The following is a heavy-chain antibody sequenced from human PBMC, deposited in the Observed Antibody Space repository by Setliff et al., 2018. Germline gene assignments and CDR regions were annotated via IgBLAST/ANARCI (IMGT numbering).Heavy chain of an antibody. V-gene: IGHV4-34*01. CDR2: INHRGST. Sequence: PSETLSLTCAAYGGTFSDYHWTWIRQSPEKGLEWIGEINHRGSTNYNPSLKSRVTISIDTSKDQFSLKLSSVTAADTAIYYCARGGTYRYFDYWGQGTLVTVSS. CDR3: ARGGTYRYFDY. CDR1: GGTFSDYH. J-gene: IGHJ4*02.